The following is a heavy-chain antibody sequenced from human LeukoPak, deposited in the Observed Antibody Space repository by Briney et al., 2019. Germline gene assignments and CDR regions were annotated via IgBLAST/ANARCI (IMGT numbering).Heavy chain of an antibody. Sequence: SQTLSLTCTVSGVSISSGGYYWSWIRQPPGKGLEWIGYIYHSGSTYYNPSLKSRVTISVDRSKNQFSLKLSSVTAADTAVYYCASHTSYSSSWRYDYWGQGTLVTVSS. D-gene: IGHD6-13*01. V-gene: IGHV4-30-2*01. CDR3: ASHTSYSSSWRYDY. CDR1: GVSISSGGYY. J-gene: IGHJ4*02. CDR2: IYHSGST.